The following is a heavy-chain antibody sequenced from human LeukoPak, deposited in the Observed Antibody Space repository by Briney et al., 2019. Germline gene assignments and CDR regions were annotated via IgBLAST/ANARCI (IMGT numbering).Heavy chain of an antibody. CDR3: AKDSLADIDY. Sequence: GGSLRLSCAASGFIFSTYGMYWVRQAPGKGLEWVAFIRHDGRIKNYADSVKARSTISRDDSKNTLYLQMNSLRAEDTAVYYCAKDSLADIDYWGLGTLVTVSS. CDR2: IRHDGRIK. V-gene: IGHV3-30*02. CDR1: GFIFSTYG. J-gene: IGHJ4*02. D-gene: IGHD3-16*01.